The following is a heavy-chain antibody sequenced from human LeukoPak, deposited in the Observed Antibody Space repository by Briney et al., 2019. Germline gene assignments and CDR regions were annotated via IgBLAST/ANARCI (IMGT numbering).Heavy chain of an antibody. Sequence: GGSLRLSCAASGFTFSSFLMTWVRQAPGKGLEWVANIKLDGSEKYYVDSVKGRFTVSRDNAKNSLYLQMNSLRAEDTAVYYRARISSISYYFDYWGLGTLVTVSS. J-gene: IGHJ4*02. CDR1: GFTFSSFL. CDR2: IKLDGSEK. V-gene: IGHV3-7*01. CDR3: ARISSISYYFDY.